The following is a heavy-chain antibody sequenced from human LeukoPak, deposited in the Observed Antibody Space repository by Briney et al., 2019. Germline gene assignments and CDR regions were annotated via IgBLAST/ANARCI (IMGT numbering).Heavy chain of an antibody. D-gene: IGHD2-15*01. CDR2: ITGSGAFT. CDR1: GITFIKYS. J-gene: IGHJ4*02. Sequence: PGGSLRLSCAASGITFIKYSMTWVRQAPGKGLEWVSAITGSGAFTDYADSVKGRFTISRDNSKNTLYLQMNSLRAEDTAVYYCAKWGCSGGSCYPFDYWGQGTLVTVSS. CDR3: AKWGCSGGSCYPFDY. V-gene: IGHV3-23*01.